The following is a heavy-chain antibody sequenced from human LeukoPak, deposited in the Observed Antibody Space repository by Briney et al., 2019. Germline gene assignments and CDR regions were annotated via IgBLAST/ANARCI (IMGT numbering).Heavy chain of an antibody. CDR1: GGSISSSSYS. CDR2: IYYSGST. CDR3: ARLGAETYYYDSSGPNPSYYFDY. D-gene: IGHD3-22*01. J-gene: IGHJ4*02. V-gene: IGHV4-39*01. Sequence: SETLSLTCTVSGGSISSSSYSWGWIRQPPGKGLEWIGSIYYSGSTYYNPSLKSRVTISVDTSKNQFSLKLSSVTAADTAVYYCARLGAETYYYDSSGPNPSYYFDYWGQGTLVTVSS.